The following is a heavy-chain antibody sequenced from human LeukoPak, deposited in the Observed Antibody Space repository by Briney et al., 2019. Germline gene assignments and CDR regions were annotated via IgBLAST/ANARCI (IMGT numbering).Heavy chain of an antibody. CDR3: ARDAVRGEVFDY. J-gene: IGHJ4*02. Sequence: GASVKVSCKASGYTFTGYYMHWVRQAPGQGLEWMGWINPNSGGTNYAQKFQGRVTMTRDTSISTAYMELSRLRSDDTAVNYCARDAVRGEVFDYWGQGTLVTVSS. D-gene: IGHD3-10*01. CDR2: INPNSGGT. V-gene: IGHV1-2*02. CDR1: GYTFTGYY.